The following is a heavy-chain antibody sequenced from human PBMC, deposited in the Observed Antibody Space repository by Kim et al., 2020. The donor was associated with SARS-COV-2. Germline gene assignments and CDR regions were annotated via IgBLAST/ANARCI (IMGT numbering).Heavy chain of an antibody. Sequence: GGSLRLSCAASGFTFNTYGMHWVRQAPGKGLEWVAVISYDGSNKYYADSVKGRFTISRDNSKNTLYLQMNSLRTEDTAVYYCAKSFSGSYFGYDYWVQGTLVTVSS. V-gene: IGHV3-30*18. CDR2: ISYDGSNK. D-gene: IGHD1-26*01. CDR1: GFTFNTYG. J-gene: IGHJ4*02. CDR3: AKSFSGSYFGYDY.